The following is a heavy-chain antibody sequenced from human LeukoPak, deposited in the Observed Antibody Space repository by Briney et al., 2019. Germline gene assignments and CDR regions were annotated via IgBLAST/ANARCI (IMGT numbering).Heavy chain of an antibody. CDR1: GFTFSSYG. CDR3: ASAGGYCSGGTCYSRARGDYYYYMDV. V-gene: IGHV3-7*01. CDR2: IRQDGSER. J-gene: IGHJ6*03. D-gene: IGHD2-15*01. Sequence: GGSLRLSCAASGFTFSSYGMSWVRQAPGKGLEWVANIRQDGSERYYVDSLKGRFTISRDNAKNSLYLQMNSLRAEDTAVYYCASAGGYCSGGTCYSRARGDYYYYMDVWGKGTTVIVSS.